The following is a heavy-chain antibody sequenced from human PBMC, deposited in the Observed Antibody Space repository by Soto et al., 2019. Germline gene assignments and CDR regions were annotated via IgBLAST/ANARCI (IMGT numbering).Heavy chain of an antibody. CDR1: GFSLSTSGMC. D-gene: IGHD3-22*01. J-gene: IGHJ4*02. CDR3: ARSTYYYDSSGYGFYFYDY. Sequence: ESGPTLVNPTQTLTLTCTFSGFSLSTSGMCVSWIRQPPGKALEWLARIDWDDDKYYSTSLKTRLTISKDTSKNQVVLTMTNMDPVDTATYYCARSTYYYDSSGYGFYFYDYSGQGTPVTASS. CDR2: IDWDDDK. V-gene: IGHV2-70*11.